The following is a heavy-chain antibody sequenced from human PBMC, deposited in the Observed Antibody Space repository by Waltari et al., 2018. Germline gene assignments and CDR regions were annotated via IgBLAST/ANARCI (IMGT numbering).Heavy chain of an antibody. CDR3: ARQVPGSSSFDY. Sequence: QVQLVQSGAEVTKPGSSVKVSCKASVGTFSSYAISWVRQAPGQGLEWMGGIIPIFGTENYAQKFQGRVTITTDESTSTAYMELSSLRSEDTAVYYCARQVPGSSSFDYWGQGTLVTVSS. J-gene: IGHJ4*02. D-gene: IGHD6-6*01. V-gene: IGHV1-69*05. CDR2: IIPIFGTE. CDR1: VGTFSSYA.